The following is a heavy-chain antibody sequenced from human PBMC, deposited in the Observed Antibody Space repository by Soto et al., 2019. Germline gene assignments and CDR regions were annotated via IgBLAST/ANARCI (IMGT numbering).Heavy chain of an antibody. CDR3: AKDQYSGSYYLNFDY. D-gene: IGHD1-26*01. Sequence: QTGGSLRLSCAASGFTFSSYAMSWVRQAPGKGLEWVSAISGSGGSTYYADSVKGRFTISRDNSKNTLYLQMNSLRAEDTAVYYCAKDQYSGSYYLNFDYWGQGTLVTVSS. V-gene: IGHV3-23*01. CDR2: ISGSGGST. CDR1: GFTFSSYA. J-gene: IGHJ4*02.